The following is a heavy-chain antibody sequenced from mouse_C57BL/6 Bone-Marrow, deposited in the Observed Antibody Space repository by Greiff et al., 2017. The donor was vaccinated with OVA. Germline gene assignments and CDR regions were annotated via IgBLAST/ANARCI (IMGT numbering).Heavy chain of an antibody. CDR1: GYTFTSYW. D-gene: IGHD2-4*01. Sequence: VQLQQSGAELAKPGASVKLSCKASGYTFTSYWMHWVNQRPGQGLEWIGYINPSSGYTKYNQKFKDKATLTAAKSSSTAYMQLSSLTYEDSAVDYCARSGYDYDGAWFAYWGQGTLVTVSA. CDR3: ARSGYDYDGAWFAY. CDR2: INPSSGYT. J-gene: IGHJ3*01. V-gene: IGHV1-7*01.